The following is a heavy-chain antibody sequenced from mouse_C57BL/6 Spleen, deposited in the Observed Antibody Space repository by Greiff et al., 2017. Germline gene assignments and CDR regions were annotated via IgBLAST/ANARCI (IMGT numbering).Heavy chain of an antibody. CDR3: ARTMNGYYVDYAMDY. Sequence: DVKLVESGGGLVKPGGSLKLSCAASGFTFSDYGMHWVRQAPEKGLEWVAYISSGSSTIYYADTVKGRFTISRDNAKNTLFLQMTSLRSEDTAMYYCARTMNGYYVDYAMDYWGQGTSVTVSS. J-gene: IGHJ4*01. V-gene: IGHV5-17*01. CDR1: GFTFSDYG. D-gene: IGHD2-3*01. CDR2: ISSGSSTI.